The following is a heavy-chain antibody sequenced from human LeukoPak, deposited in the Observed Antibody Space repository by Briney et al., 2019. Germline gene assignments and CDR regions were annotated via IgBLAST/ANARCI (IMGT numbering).Heavy chain of an antibody. CDR3: ARGWDYYGSGSYPYGMDV. CDR2: IYHSGST. Sequence: SQTLSLTCAVSGGSISSGGYSWSWIRQPRGGGVEWIGYIYHSGSTYYNPSLKSRVSISVDRSKNQFSLKLSSVTAADTAVYYCARGWDYYGSGSYPYGMDVWGQGTTVTVSS. CDR1: GGSISSGGYS. V-gene: IGHV4-30-2*01. D-gene: IGHD3-10*01. J-gene: IGHJ6*02.